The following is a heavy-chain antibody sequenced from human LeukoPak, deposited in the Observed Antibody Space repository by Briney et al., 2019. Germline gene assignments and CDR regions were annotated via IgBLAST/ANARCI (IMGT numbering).Heavy chain of an antibody. Sequence: GGSLRLSCAASGFTFTNAWMSWVRQAPGKGLEYVSAISDSGGSTYYADSVKGRFTISRDNSKNTLYLQMSSLRAEDTAVYFCVRGYSFGPYGMDVWGQGTTVTVSS. J-gene: IGHJ6*02. CDR1: GFTFTNAW. V-gene: IGHV3-64D*09. CDR3: VRGYSFGPYGMDV. CDR2: ISDSGGST. D-gene: IGHD2-15*01.